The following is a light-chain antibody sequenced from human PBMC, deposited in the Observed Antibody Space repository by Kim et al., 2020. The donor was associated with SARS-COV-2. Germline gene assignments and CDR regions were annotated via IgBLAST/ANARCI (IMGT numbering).Light chain of an antibody. CDR1: HLGDKY. CDR2: QHT. Sequence: SYELTQPPSVSVSPGQTANITCSGDHLGDKYAYWYQKRPGQSPLLVIYQHTRRPSGIPERFSGSSSGNSATLTISGTLTVDEADYYCQAWDSTAYVVFGG. CDR3: QAWDSTAYVV. J-gene: IGLJ2*01. V-gene: IGLV3-1*01.